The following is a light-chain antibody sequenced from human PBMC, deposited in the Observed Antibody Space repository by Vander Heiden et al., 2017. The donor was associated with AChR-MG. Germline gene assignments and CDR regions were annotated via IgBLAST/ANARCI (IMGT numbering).Light chain of an antibody. Sequence: ELVMTQSPATLSVSPGERASLSCRASQSVSSNFVWYQQKPGQAPRLLIYGASPRATGIPARFSGSGSGTEFTLTISSLQSEDFAVYYCQQYNKWPWTFGQGTKVEIK. CDR3: QQYNKWPWT. J-gene: IGKJ1*01. CDR1: QSVSSN. CDR2: GAS. V-gene: IGKV3-15*01.